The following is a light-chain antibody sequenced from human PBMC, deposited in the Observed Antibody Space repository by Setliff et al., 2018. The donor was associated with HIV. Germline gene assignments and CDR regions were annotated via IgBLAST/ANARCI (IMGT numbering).Light chain of an antibody. V-gene: IGLV2-11*01. CDR2: DVT. CDR3: CSYAVTYTLI. Sequence: SALAQPRSVSGSPGQSVTISCTGTSSDVGGYNYVSWHQQHPGKAPKLMIYDVTKRPSGVPDRFSGSKSGNTASLTISGLQAEDEADYYCCSYAVTYTLIFGGGTKVTVL. J-gene: IGLJ2*01. CDR1: SSDVGGYNY.